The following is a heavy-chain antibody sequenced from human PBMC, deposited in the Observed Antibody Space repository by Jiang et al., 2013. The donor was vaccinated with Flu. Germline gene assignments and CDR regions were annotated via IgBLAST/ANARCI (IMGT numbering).Heavy chain of an antibody. CDR1: GGSISSGSYY. Sequence: KPSQTLSLTCTVSGGSISSGSYYWSWIRQPAGKGLEWIGRIYTSGSTNYNPSLKSRVTISVDTSKNQFSLKLSSVTAADTAVYYCARVTAYCSGGSCYLDAFDIWGQGTMVTVSS. D-gene: IGHD2-15*01. CDR2: IYTSGST. CDR3: ARVTAYCSGGSCYLDAFDI. V-gene: IGHV4-61*02. J-gene: IGHJ3*02.